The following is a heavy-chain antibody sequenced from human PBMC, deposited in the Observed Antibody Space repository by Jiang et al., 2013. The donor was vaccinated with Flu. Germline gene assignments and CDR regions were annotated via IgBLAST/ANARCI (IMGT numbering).Heavy chain of an antibody. J-gene: IGHJ3*02. CDR2: INAGNGNT. V-gene: IGHV1-3*01. CDR3: ARVGYYYDSSGYYVIPDAFDI. Sequence: GAEVKKPGASVKVSCKASGYTFTSYAMHWVRQAPGQRLEWMGWINAGNGNTKYSQKFQGRVTITRDTSASTAYMELSSLRSEDTAVYYCARVGYYYDSSGYYVIPDAFDIWGQG. D-gene: IGHD3-22*01. CDR1: GYTFTSYA.